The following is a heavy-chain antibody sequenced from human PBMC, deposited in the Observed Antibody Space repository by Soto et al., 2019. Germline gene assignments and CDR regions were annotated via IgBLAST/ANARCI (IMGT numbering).Heavy chain of an antibody. CDR2: IYYSGST. Sequence: SETLSLTCTVSGGSISSSSYYWGWIRQPPGKGLEWIGSIYYSGSTYYNPSLKSRVTISLDTSKNQFSLKLASVTPADTAVYYCARAGTTLTTGGVYYYGMYFWGQGTTVPVSS. CDR1: GGSISSSSYY. J-gene: IGHJ6*02. CDR3: ARAGTTLTTGGVYYYGMYF. D-gene: IGHD4-4*01. V-gene: IGHV4-39*07.